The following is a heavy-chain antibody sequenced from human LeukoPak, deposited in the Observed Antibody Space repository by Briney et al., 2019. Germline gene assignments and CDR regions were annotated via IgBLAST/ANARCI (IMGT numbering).Heavy chain of an antibody. CDR2: ISYDGSNK. J-gene: IGHJ4*02. V-gene: IGHV3-30*18. CDR3: AKERRNGVCDY. D-gene: IGHD2-8*01. Sequence: GGSLRLSCAASGFTFSSYGMHWVRQAPGKGLEWVAVISYDGSNKYYADSVKGRFTISRDNSKNTLYLQMNSLRAEDTAVYYCAKERRNGVCDYGGQGTLVTVSS. CDR1: GFTFSSYG.